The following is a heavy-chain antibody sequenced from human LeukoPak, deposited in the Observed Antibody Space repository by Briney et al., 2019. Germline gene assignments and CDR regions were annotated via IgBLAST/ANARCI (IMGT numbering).Heavy chain of an antibody. CDR2: INAGNGNT. J-gene: IGHJ4*02. CDR3: ATWFGDPRIDY. D-gene: IGHD3-10*01. V-gene: IGHV1-3*01. Sequence: GASVKVSCKASGYTFTNYPIHWVRQAPGQRLEWMAWINAGNGNTKYSQKFQGRVTITRDTSASTAYMELSSLRSEDTAVYYCATWFGDPRIDYWGLGTLVTVSS. CDR1: GYTFTNYP.